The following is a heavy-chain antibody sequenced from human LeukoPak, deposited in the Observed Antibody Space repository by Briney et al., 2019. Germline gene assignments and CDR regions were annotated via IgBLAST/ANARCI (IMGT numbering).Heavy chain of an antibody. CDR1: GFTFSSYA. J-gene: IGHJ4*02. CDR2: ISYDGSNK. CDR3: ARGRTPYDFWSGYGY. V-gene: IGHV3-30-3*01. D-gene: IGHD3-3*01. Sequence: PGRSLRLSCAASGFTFSSYAMHWVRQAPGKGLEWVAVISYDGSNKYYADSVKGRFTISRDNSKNTLYLQMNSLRAEDTAVYYCARGRTPYDFWSGYGYWGQGTLVTVSS.